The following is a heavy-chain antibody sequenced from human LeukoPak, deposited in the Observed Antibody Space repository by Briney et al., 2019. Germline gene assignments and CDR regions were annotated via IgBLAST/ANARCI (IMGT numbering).Heavy chain of an antibody. J-gene: IGHJ4*02. CDR2: ISWNSGSI. V-gene: IGHV3-9*03. Sequence: GGSLRLSCAASGFTFDDYAMHWVRQAPGKGLEWVSGISWNSGSIGYADSVKGRFTISRDNAKNSLYLQMNSLRAEDMALYYCAKGDWEADYGAYFDYWGQGTLVTVSS. CDR3: AKGDWEADYGAYFDY. CDR1: GFTFDDYA. D-gene: IGHD4-17*01.